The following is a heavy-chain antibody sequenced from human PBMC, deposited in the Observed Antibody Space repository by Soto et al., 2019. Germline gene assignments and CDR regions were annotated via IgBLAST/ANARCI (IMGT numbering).Heavy chain of an antibody. V-gene: IGHV4-39*01. CDR1: GGSISSSSYY. Sequence: QLQLQESGPGLVKPSETLSLTCTVSGGSISSSSYYWGWIRQPPGKGLEWIGSIYYSGSTYYNPSLKSRVTISVDTSKNQFSLKLSSVTAADTAVYYCAAYYYDSSGPKTDYWGQGTLVTVSS. D-gene: IGHD3-22*01. J-gene: IGHJ4*02. CDR3: AAYYYDSSGPKTDY. CDR2: IYYSGST.